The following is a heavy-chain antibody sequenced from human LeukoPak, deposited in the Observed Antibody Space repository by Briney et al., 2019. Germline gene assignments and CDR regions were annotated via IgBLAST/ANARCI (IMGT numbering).Heavy chain of an antibody. Sequence: SETLSLTCTVSGGSISTYYWNWIRQPPGKGVEWVGYIHYSGNTNYNPSLKNRVTISVDTSKNQFSLKLSSVTAADTAVYYCARDQDADSGIWFDPWGQGTLVTVSS. CDR2: IHYSGNT. CDR3: ARDQDADSGIWFDP. D-gene: IGHD4-17*01. J-gene: IGHJ5*02. V-gene: IGHV4-59*01. CDR1: GGSISTYY.